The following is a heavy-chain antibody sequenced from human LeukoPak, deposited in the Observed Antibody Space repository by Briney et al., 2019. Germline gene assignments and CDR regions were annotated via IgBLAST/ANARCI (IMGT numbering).Heavy chain of an antibody. CDR2: INPYNGDT. Sequence: ASVKVSCKASGFPFTSYGITWVRQAPGQGLEWMGWINPYNGDTIYAQKVQGRVTMTTDTSTNTAYMELRSLRSDDTAVYFCARGDGDYWGQGTLVTVSS. J-gene: IGHJ4*02. CDR3: ARGDGDY. V-gene: IGHV1-18*01. CDR1: GFPFTSYG.